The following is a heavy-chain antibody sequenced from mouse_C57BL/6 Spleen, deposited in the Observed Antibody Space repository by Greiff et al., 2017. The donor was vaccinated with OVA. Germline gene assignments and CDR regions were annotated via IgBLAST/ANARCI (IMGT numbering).Heavy chain of an antibody. CDR3: ARGGIYYYGSSQDYYAMDY. V-gene: IGHV1-20*01. CDR2: INPYNGDT. J-gene: IGHJ4*01. CDR1: GYSFTGYF. Sequence: EVQLQQSGPELVKPGDSVKISCKASGYSFTGYFMNWVMQSHGTSLEWIGRINPYNGDTFYNQKFKGKATLTVDKSSSTAHMELRSLTSEDSAVYYCARGGIYYYGSSQDYYAMDYWGQGTSVTVSS. D-gene: IGHD1-1*01.